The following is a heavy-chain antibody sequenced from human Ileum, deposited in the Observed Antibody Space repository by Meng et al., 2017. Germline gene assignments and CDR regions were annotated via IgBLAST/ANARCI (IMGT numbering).Heavy chain of an antibody. D-gene: IGHD1-26*01. Sequence: QLQRMQRGAGMLKPTETLSLTCNVYGDSFTDYYWNWIRQPPGKGLEWIGEIHYSGSTNYNPSLESRVTISEDTSQKQFSLRLSSVTAADTAVYYCARRIRGGSYLGWGQGTLVTVSS. CDR3: ARRIRGGSYLG. V-gene: IGHV4-34*01. CDR2: IHYSGST. J-gene: IGHJ4*02. CDR1: GDSFTDYY.